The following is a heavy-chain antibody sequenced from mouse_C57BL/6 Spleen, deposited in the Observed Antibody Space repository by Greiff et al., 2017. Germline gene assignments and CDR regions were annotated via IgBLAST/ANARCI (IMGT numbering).Heavy chain of an antibody. CDR1: GYTFTSYW. D-gene: IGHD1-1*01. CDR3: ARHYGSSPWYFDV. Sequence: QVQLQQPGAELVMPGASVKLSCKASGYTFTSYWMHWVKQRPGQGLEWIGEIDPSDSYTKYNQKFKGKSTLTVDKSSSTAYMQLSSLTSEDSAVYYCARHYGSSPWYFDVWGTGTTVTVSS. V-gene: IGHV1-69*01. J-gene: IGHJ1*03. CDR2: IDPSDSYT.